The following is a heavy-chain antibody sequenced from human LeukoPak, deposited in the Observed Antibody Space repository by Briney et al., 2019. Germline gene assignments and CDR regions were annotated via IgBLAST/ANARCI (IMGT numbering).Heavy chain of an antibody. V-gene: IGHV3-74*01. J-gene: IGHJ4*02. CDR1: GFTFSNYW. Sequence: PGGSLRLSCAASGFTFSNYWMHWVRQTPGKGLVWVSRIISDGSSTSYADSVKGRFTISRDNAKNTLYLQMNSLRADDTAVYYCARDGSLPDYWGQGTLVTVPS. CDR2: IISDGSST. CDR3: ARDGSLPDY.